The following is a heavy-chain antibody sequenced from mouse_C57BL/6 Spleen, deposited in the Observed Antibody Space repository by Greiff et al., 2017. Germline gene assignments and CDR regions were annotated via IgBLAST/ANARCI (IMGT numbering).Heavy chain of an antibody. CDR3: ASQRRDSAGYWYFDV. CDR2: IDPSDSET. Sequence: QVQLQQPGAELVRPGSSVKLSCKASGYTFTSYWMHWVKQRPIQGLEWIGNIDPSDSETHYNQKFKDKATLTVDKSSSTAYMQLSSLTSEDSAVYYCASQRRDSAGYWYFDVWGTGTTVTVSS. V-gene: IGHV1-52*01. D-gene: IGHD3-2*02. CDR1: GYTFTSYW. J-gene: IGHJ1*03.